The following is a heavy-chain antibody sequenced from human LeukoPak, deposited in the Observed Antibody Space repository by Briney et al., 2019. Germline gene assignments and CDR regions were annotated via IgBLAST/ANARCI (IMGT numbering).Heavy chain of an antibody. CDR3: ARTMTTLPTHGELDL. J-gene: IGHJ5*02. CDR1: GFTFSSYA. Sequence: GGSLRLSCAASGFTFSSYAMHWVRQAPGKGLEWVAVISYDGSNKYYADSVKGRFTISRDNSKNTLYLQMNSLRPEDTAVYYCARTMTTLPTHGELDLWGQGTQVTVSS. V-gene: IGHV3-30-3*01. D-gene: IGHD4-17*01. CDR2: ISYDGSNK.